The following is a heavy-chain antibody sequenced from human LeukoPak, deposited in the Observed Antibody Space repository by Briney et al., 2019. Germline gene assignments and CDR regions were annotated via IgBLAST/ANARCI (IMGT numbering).Heavy chain of an antibody. D-gene: IGHD3-22*01. J-gene: IGHJ4*02. Sequence: GGSLRLSCAASGFTFSSYAMSWVRQAPGKGLEWVSAISGSGGSTYYADSVKGRFTISRDNSKNTLYLQMNSLRAEDTAVYYCARWTDYDSSGYNYFDYWGQGTLVTVSS. CDR1: GFTFSSYA. CDR3: ARWTDYDSSGYNYFDY. CDR2: ISGSGGST. V-gene: IGHV3-23*01.